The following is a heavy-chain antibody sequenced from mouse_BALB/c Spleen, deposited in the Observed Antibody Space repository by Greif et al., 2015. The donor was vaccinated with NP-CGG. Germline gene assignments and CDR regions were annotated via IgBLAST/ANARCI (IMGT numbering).Heavy chain of an antibody. CDR1: GFTFSSYG. V-gene: IGHV5-6-3*01. D-gene: IGHD1-2*01. CDR3: ARDFGHYDALYFDY. Sequence: EVQLVESGGGLVQPGGSLKLSCAASGFTFSSYGMSWVRQTPDKRLELVATINSNGGSTYYPDSVKGRFTISRDNAKNTLYLQMSSLKSEDTAMYYCARDFGHYDALYFDYWGQGTTLTVSS. CDR2: INSNGGST. J-gene: IGHJ2*01.